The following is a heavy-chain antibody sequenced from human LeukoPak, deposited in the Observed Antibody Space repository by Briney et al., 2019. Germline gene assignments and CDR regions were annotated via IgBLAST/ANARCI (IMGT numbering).Heavy chain of an antibody. D-gene: IGHD6-19*01. CDR3: AGNPIAVAGDYYYYGMDV. V-gene: IGHV3-21*01. CDR1: GFTFSSYS. J-gene: IGHJ6*02. Sequence: GGSLRLSCAASGFTFSSYSMNWVRQAPGKGLEWVSSISSSSSYIYYADSVKGRFTISRDNAKNSLYLQMNSLRAEDTAVYYCAGNPIAVAGDYYYYGMDVWGQGTTVTVSS. CDR2: ISSSSSYI.